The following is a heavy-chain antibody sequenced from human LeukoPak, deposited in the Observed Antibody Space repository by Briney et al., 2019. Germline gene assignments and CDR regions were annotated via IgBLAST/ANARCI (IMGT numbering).Heavy chain of an antibody. V-gene: IGHV3-23*01. CDR3: AKDAYGDYGSDY. J-gene: IGHJ4*02. CDR2: ISGSGGST. D-gene: IGHD4-17*01. Sequence: QAGGSLRFSCAASGFTFSSYAMSWVRQAPGKGLEWVSAISGSGGSTYYADSVKGRFTISRDNSKNTLYLQMNSLRAEDTAVYYCAKDAYGDYGSDYWGQGALVTVSS. CDR1: GFTFSSYA.